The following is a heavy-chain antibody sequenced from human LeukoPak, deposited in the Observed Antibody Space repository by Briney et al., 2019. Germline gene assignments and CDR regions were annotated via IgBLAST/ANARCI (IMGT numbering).Heavy chain of an antibody. CDR3: ARNNPSLRGAMDV. V-gene: IGHV3-7*01. D-gene: IGHD1-26*01. CDR2: IRQDGSEK. CDR1: GFTFSSYW. Sequence: GGSLRLSCAASGFTFSSYWMSWVRQAPGKGLEWVANIRQDGSEKYYVDSVKGRFTISRDNAKNSLYLQMNSLRAEDTAVYYCARNNPSLRGAMDVWGQGTTVTVSS. J-gene: IGHJ6*02.